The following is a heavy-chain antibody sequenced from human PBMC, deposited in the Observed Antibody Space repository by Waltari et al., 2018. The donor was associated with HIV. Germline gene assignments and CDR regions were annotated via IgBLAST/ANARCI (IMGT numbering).Heavy chain of an antibody. CDR2: IYSGGLT. V-gene: IGHV3-53*01. Sequence: VQVVESGGGLIQQGGSLRLSCAASGFSVSNNYMKWVRQAPGKGLEWFSVIYSGGLTYYPVSVKGRFTISRDTSRNTVYLQMDSLGGEDTAIYYCAREGVGRDGLHGMDVWGQGTTVTVSS. J-gene: IGHJ6*02. CDR1: GFSVSNNY. D-gene: IGHD3-10*01. CDR3: AREGVGRDGLHGMDV.